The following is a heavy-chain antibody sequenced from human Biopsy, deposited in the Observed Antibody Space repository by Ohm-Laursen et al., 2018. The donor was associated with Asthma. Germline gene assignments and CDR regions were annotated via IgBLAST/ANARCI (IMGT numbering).Heavy chain of an antibody. CDR3: ARTFHFWSPYHAEHYQL. Sequence: SLRLSCAASGFSFRDYYMTWMRQSPGKGLEWVSSISSSGSTRYPAESVMGRFTISRDNDRNSLFLQMTSLRAEDTAVYYCARTFHFWSPYHAEHYQLWGQGTLVTVSS. V-gene: IGHV3-11*01. D-gene: IGHD3-3*02. J-gene: IGHJ1*01. CDR2: ISSSGSTR. CDR1: GFSFRDYY.